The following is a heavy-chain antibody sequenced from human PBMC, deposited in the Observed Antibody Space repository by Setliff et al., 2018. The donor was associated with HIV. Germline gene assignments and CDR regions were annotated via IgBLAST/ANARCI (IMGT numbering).Heavy chain of an antibody. V-gene: IGHV1-69*06. Sequence: SVKVSCKASVGTFSRHAFSWVRQAPGQGLEWMGGIIPTFDTANYAQKFQGRVTITADKSTNTVYMELNSLRSEDTAMYYCARGVHSGGSGWYNWYFDLWGRGTLVTVSS. D-gene: IGHD6-19*01. CDR2: IIPTFDTA. CDR1: VGTFSRHA. J-gene: IGHJ2*01. CDR3: ARGVHSGGSGWYNWYFDL.